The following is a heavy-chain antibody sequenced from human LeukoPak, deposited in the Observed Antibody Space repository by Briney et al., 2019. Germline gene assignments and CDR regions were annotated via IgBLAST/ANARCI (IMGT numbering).Heavy chain of an antibody. Sequence: GASVKVSCKASRYTFTSYYMHWVRQAPGQGLEWMGKINPSGGSTSYAQKFQGRVTMTRDTSTSTVYMELSSLRSEDTAVYYCAREGTTVNPYYGMDVWGQGTTVTVSS. D-gene: IGHD4-17*01. V-gene: IGHV1-46*01. CDR1: RYTFTSYY. J-gene: IGHJ6*02. CDR3: AREGTTVNPYYGMDV. CDR2: INPSGGST.